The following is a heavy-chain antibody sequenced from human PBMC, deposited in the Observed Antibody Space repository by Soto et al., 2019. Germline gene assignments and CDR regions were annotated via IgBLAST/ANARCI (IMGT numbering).Heavy chain of an antibody. V-gene: IGHV4-31*03. J-gene: IGHJ4*02. Sequence: PLEILSLTCTVSGGSISSGGCYWSWIRQHPGKGLEWIGYIYYSGSTYYNPSLKSRVTISVDTSKNQFSLKLSSVTAADTAVYYCARVDSYGSVPVDYWGQGTLVTVSS. D-gene: IGHD5-18*01. CDR2: IYYSGST. CDR1: GGSISSGGCY. CDR3: ARVDSYGSVPVDY.